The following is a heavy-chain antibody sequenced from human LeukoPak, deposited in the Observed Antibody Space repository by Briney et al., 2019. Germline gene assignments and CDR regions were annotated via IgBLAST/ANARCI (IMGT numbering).Heavy chain of an antibody. D-gene: IGHD2-15*01. Sequence: GGSLRLSCAASGFTFSSYSMNWVRQAPGKGLEWVSYISSSSSTIYYADSVKGRFTISRDNAKNSLYLQMNSLRAEDTAIYYCAKNGDRGAYCSGGTCYPYYYYYMDVWGKGTTVTISS. V-gene: IGHV3-48*01. CDR1: GFTFSSYS. CDR2: ISSSSSTI. CDR3: AKNGDRGAYCSGGTCYPYYYYYMDV. J-gene: IGHJ6*03.